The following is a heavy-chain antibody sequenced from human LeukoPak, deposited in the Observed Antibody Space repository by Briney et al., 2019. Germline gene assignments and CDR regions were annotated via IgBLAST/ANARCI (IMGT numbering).Heavy chain of an antibody. Sequence: SETLSLTCTASGVSISSCSYYWIWLRQPTGQGLEWIGRFYTSESTNYNTSRKSRVTISVDTPKNQYALKVSAVNAADRAVYCCVRDRRYSYGTGFDPWGQGTLVTVS. CDR2: FYTSEST. CDR1: GVSISSCSYY. D-gene: IGHD5-18*01. CDR3: VRDRRYSYGTGFDP. V-gene: IGHV4-61*02. J-gene: IGHJ5*02.